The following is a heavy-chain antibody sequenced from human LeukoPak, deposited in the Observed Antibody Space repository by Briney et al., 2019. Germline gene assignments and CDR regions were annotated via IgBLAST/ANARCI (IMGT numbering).Heavy chain of an antibody. Sequence: GRSLRLSCAVSGFTFDDYAMHWVRQAPGKGLEWVSGITWNSDIIGYVKSVKGRFTISRDNAKNSLYLQMNSLRAEDTALYYCAKDVYSGSYSLPFAALDIWGQGTMVTVSS. D-gene: IGHD1-26*01. CDR3: AKDVYSGSYSLPFAALDI. CDR1: GFTFDDYA. V-gene: IGHV3-9*01. J-gene: IGHJ3*02. CDR2: ITWNSDII.